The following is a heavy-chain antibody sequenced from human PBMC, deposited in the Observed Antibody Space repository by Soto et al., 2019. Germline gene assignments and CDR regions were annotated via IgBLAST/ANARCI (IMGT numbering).Heavy chain of an antibody. CDR3: VKDGGYCSSATCYSPRNHYFDS. V-gene: IGHV3-7*03. D-gene: IGHD2-2*01. J-gene: IGHJ4*02. Sequence: AGGSLRLSCVASGFSFSDYWMSWVRQAPGKGPEWVANIKFDGSVKQYVDSVRGRFSISRDNFRNSLFLQMNSLGAGDTAIYYCVKDGGYCSSATCYSPRNHYFDSWGQGTLVTVSS. CDR1: GFSFSDYW. CDR2: IKFDGSVK.